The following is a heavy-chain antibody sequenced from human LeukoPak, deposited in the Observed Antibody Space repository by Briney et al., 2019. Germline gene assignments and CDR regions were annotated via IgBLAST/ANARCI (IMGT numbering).Heavy chain of an antibody. CDR2: ISGSGGST. J-gene: IGHJ5*02. Sequence: GGSLRLSCAASGFTFSSYAMSWVRQAPGKGLEWVSAISGSGGSTYYADSVKGRFTISRDNSKNTLYLQMNSLRAEDTAVYYCAKYPCDFWSGQKYNWFDPWGQGTLVTVSS. V-gene: IGHV3-23*01. CDR1: GFTFSSYA. CDR3: AKYPCDFWSGQKYNWFDP. D-gene: IGHD3-3*01.